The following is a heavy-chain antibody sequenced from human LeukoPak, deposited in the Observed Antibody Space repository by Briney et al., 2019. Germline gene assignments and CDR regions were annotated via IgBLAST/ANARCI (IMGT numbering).Heavy chain of an antibody. D-gene: IGHD6-19*01. CDR3: ARDNPVAGNRGIDY. CDR1: GGSNSSYY. J-gene: IGHJ4*02. V-gene: IGHV4-4*07. CDR2: IYTTGSS. Sequence: SETLSLTFTVSGGSNSSYYWSWIRPPAGKGLEWLGRIYTTGSSNYNPSLKSRVTMSVDTSKNQFSLKLSSVTAADTAVYYCARDNPVAGNRGIDYWGQGTLVTVSS.